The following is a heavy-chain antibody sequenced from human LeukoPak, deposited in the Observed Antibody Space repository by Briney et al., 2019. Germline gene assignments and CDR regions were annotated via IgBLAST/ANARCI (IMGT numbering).Heavy chain of an antibody. J-gene: IGHJ3*02. D-gene: IGHD1-26*01. CDR2: INSDGSTT. V-gene: IGHV3-74*01. CDR1: GFTFSSYW. CDR3: AVKWTYDGFDI. Sequence: GGSLRLSCAASGFTFSSYWMHWVRQAPGKGLVWVTRINSDGSTTTYADSMKGRFTISRDNAKNTLYLQMNSLRAEDTAVYYCAVKWTYDGFDIWGQGTMVTVSS.